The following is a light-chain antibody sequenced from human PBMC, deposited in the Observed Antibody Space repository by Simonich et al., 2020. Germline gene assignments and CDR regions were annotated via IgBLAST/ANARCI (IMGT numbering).Light chain of an antibody. V-gene: IGLV2-23*01. J-gene: IGLJ3*02. CDR1: SSDVGSYNL. Sequence: QSALTQPASVSGSPGQSITISCTGTSSDVGSYNLVSWYQQHPGKAPKLMIYEGSKRPSGVSNRFSGLKSGNTASLTISGLQAEDEADYYCCSYAGSSTLVFGGGTKLTVL. CDR2: EGS. CDR3: CSYAGSSTLV.